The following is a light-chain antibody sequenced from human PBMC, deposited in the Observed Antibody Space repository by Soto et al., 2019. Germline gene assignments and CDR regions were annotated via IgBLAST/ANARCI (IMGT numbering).Light chain of an antibody. CDR2: DTS. CDR1: QTVDNY. Sequence: EIVSTQSPATLSLSPGERATLSCRASQTVDNYLAWYQQKPGQAPRLLIYDTSNRATGIPARFSGSGSETEFTLTISSLQAEDFALYYCQQYHNLWTFGQGTKVDIK. CDR3: QQYHNLWT. V-gene: IGKV3-11*01. J-gene: IGKJ1*01.